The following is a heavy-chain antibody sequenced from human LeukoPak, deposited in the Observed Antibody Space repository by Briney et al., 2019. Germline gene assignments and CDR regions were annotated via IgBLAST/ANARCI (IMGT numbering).Heavy chain of an antibody. CDR1: GYTFTSYH. J-gene: IGHJ4*02. CDR3: ARDPRYSSSLDY. V-gene: IGHV1-2*02. D-gene: IGHD6-13*01. Sequence: ASVKVSCKAPGYTFTSYHMHWVRQAPGQGLEWMGWINPNSGGTNYAQKFQGRVTMTTDTSTSTAYMELRSLRSDDTAVYYCARDPRYSSSLDYWGQGTLVTVSS. CDR2: INPNSGGT.